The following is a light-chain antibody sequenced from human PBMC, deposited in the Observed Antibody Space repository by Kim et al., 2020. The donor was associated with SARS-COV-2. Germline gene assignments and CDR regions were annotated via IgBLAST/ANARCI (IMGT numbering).Light chain of an antibody. CDR1: SSDLGRYKY. V-gene: IGLV2-14*03. J-gene: IGLJ2*01. CDR2: DVS. CDR3: SSYTASSTPVV. Sequence: QSITISCTGTSSDLGRYKYVSWYQQHPGKAPKLMIYDVSNRPSGVSNRFSGSKSGNTASLTISGLKAEDEADYYCSSYTASSTPVVFGGGTQLTVL.